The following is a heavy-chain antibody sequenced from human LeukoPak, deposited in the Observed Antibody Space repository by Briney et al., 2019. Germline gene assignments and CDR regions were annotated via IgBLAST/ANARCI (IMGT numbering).Heavy chain of an antibody. CDR3: ARAVDYRNYFDY. CDR2: IYHGGTT. CDR1: GDSMTRGGYY. D-gene: IGHD4-11*01. V-gene: IGHV4-31*03. J-gene: IGHJ4*02. Sequence: SETLSLTSTVSGDSMTRGGYYWSWVRQHPGKGLEWVGFIYHGGTTFYNPSLESRATISVDTSQNQFSLKLTSVTAADTAVYYCARAVDYRNYFDYWGQGTLVTVSS.